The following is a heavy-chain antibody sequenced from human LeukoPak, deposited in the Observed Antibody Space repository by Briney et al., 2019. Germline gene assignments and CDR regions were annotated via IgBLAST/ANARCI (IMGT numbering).Heavy chain of an antibody. CDR3: ARAVERITIFGVVAADAFDI. CDR2: IYYSGST. V-gene: IGHV4-30-4*08. J-gene: IGHJ3*02. Sequence: WVRQAPGQGLQWIGFIYYSGSTYYNPSLKSRVTISVDTSKNQFSLKLSSVTAADTAVYYCARAVERITIFGVVAADAFDIWGQGTMVTVSS. D-gene: IGHD3-3*01.